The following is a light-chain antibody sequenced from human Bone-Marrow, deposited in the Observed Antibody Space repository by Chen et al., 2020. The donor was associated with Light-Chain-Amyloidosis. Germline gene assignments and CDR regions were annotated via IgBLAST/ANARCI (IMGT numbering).Light chain of an antibody. CDR1: QNLVHDDGNTY. V-gene: IGKV2-24*01. CDR3: MQATHFPRT. CDR2: KIS. Sequence: DAVMTQPPLSSPVTLGQPASISCTSRQNLVHDDGNTYLSWLQQRPGQPPRLLIYKISTRFSGVPDRFSGSGAGTHFTLKISRVEAEDVGVYYCMQATHFPRTFGQGTKVEIK. J-gene: IGKJ1*01.